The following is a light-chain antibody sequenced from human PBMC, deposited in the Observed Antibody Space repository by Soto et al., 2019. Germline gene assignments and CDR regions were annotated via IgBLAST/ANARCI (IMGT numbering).Light chain of an antibody. CDR3: QQRSNFPT. CDR1: QSVSSY. CDR2: DAS. V-gene: IGKV3-11*01. J-gene: IGKJ3*01. Sequence: EIVLTQSPATLSLSPGERATLSCRASQSVSSYLAWYQQKPGQAPRLLIYDASNRATGIPARFSGSGSGTDFTLTIRSLEPEDFAVYYCQQRSNFPTFGPGTKVDIK.